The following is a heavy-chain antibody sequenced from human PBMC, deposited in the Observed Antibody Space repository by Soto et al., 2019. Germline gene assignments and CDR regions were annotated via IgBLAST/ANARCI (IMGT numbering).Heavy chain of an antibody. Sequence: QVQLVQSGAEVKKPGSSVKVSCKASGGTFSSYPIGWVRQAPGQGLEWMGGIIPIFGTANYAQKFQGRVTITADESTSPAYMELSGLRSEDTAVYYCARGGSSARPYYYYGMDVWGQGTTVTVSS. J-gene: IGHJ6*02. CDR2: IIPIFGTA. V-gene: IGHV1-69*12. D-gene: IGHD6-6*01. CDR3: ARGGSSARPYYYYGMDV. CDR1: GGTFSSYP.